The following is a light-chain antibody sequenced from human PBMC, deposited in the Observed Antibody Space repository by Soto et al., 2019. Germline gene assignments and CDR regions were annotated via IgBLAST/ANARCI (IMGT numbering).Light chain of an antibody. Sequence: EVGFTHAPVTLSLSPGEISTRSCVAIQSFRGLLAWYQQKPGQAPRLLIYDEYNRATGIPPRFSGSGSGTDFTLTISSLEPEDSAVYYCQQRHMWPITFGQGTRLEI. CDR1: QSFRGL. CDR3: QQRHMWPIT. CDR2: DEY. V-gene: IGKV3-11*01. J-gene: IGKJ5*01.